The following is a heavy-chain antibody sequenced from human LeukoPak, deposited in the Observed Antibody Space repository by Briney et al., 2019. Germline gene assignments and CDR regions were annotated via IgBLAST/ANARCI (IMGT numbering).Heavy chain of an antibody. CDR2: MNPNSGNT. V-gene: IGHV1-8*01. J-gene: IGHJ4*02. Sequence: EASVKVSCKASGYTFTSYDINWVRQATGQGLEWMGWMNPNSGNTGYAQKVQGRVTMTRNTSISTAYMELSSLRSEDTAVYYCARGIVVVVAATRGKRYYFDYWGQGTLVTVSS. CDR3: ARGIVVVVAATRGKRYYFDY. D-gene: IGHD2-15*01. CDR1: GYTFTSYD.